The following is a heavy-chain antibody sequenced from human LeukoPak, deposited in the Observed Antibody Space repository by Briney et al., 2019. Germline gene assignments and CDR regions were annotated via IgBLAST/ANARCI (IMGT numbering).Heavy chain of an antibody. J-gene: IGHJ5*02. D-gene: IGHD3-22*01. V-gene: IGHV1-69*01. CDR1: GGTFSSYA. Sequence: SVKVSCKASGGTFSSYAISWVRQAPGQGLEWMGGIIPIFGTANYAQKFQGRVTITADESTSTAYMELSSLRSEDTAVYYCARTTYHYDSSGYYYWFDPWGQGTLVTVSS. CDR2: IIPIFGTA. CDR3: ARTTYHYDSSGYYYWFDP.